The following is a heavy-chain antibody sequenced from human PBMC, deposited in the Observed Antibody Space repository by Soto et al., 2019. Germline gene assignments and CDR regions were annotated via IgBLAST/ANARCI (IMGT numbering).Heavy chain of an antibody. D-gene: IGHD6-19*01. V-gene: IGHV4-59*08. J-gene: IGHJ4*02. CDR1: GGSISSYY. CDR2: IYYSGST. CDR3: ARREYSSGWYFDY. Sequence: SETLSLTCTVSGGSISSYYWSWIRQPPGKGLEWIGYIYYSGSTNYNPSLKSRVTISVDTSKNQFSLKLSSVTAADTAVYYCARREYSSGWYFDYWGQGTLVTVSS.